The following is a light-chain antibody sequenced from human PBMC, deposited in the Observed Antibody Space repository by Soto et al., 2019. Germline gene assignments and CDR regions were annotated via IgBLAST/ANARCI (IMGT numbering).Light chain of an antibody. CDR2: SNN. CDR3: QSHDSSLSGSYV. V-gene: IGLV1-40*01. Sequence: QSVLTQPPSVSGAPGQRVTISCTGSSSNIGAGYDVHWYQQVPGTVPKLLIYSNNNRPSGVPDRFSGSKSGTSASLAITGLQAEDEADYYCQSHDSSLSGSYVFGTGTKLTVL. CDR1: SSNIGAGYD. J-gene: IGLJ1*01.